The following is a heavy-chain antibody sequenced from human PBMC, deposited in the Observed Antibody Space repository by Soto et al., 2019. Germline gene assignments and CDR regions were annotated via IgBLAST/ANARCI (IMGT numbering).Heavy chain of an antibody. CDR1: GGTFSSYA. J-gene: IGHJ2*01. D-gene: IGHD3-22*01. CDR3: ARYYYDSSGYSQKTRHWYFDL. Sequence: SVKVSCKASGGTFSSYAISWARQAPGQGLEWMGGIIPIFGTANYAQKFQGRVTITADESTSTAYMELSSLRSEDTAVYYCARYYYDSSGYSQKTRHWYFDLWGRGTLVTVSS. V-gene: IGHV1-69*13. CDR2: IIPIFGTA.